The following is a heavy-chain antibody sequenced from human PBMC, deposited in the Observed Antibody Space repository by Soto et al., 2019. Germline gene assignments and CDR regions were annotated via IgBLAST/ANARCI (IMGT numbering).Heavy chain of an antibody. J-gene: IGHJ2*01. D-gene: IGHD6-6*01. CDR1: GFTFSSYA. CDR3: AKLPSSMAARRGGEGYFDL. V-gene: IGHV3-23*01. CDR2: ISGSGGST. Sequence: EVQLLESGGGLVQPGGSLRLSCAASGFTFSSYAMSWVRQAPGKGLEWVSAISGSGGSTYYADSVKGRFTISRDNSKNTLNLEMNSLRAEDTAVYYCAKLPSSMAARRGGEGYFDLWGRGTLVTVSS.